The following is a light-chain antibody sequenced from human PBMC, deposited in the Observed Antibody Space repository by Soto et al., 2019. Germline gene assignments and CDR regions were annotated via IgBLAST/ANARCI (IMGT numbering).Light chain of an antibody. Sequence: IVMTQSPDSLAVSLGERATITCKSSQSLLSRSNNENFLAWFQHKPGQPPKLLIYWASTRDSGVPDRFSGSASGTEFTLTISSVQAEDVAVYYCQQYYSTPPYTFGQGTKLEIK. J-gene: IGKJ2*01. CDR1: QSLLSRSNNENF. CDR3: QQYYSTPPYT. V-gene: IGKV4-1*01. CDR2: WAS.